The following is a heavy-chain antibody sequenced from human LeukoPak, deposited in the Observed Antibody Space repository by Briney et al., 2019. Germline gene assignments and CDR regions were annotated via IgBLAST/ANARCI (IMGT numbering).Heavy chain of an antibody. V-gene: IGHV1-46*01. J-gene: IGHJ4*02. CDR1: GYTFTSYY. Sequence: GASVKVSCKASGYTFTSYYMHWVRQAPGQGLEWMGIINPSGGSTSYAQKFQGRVTMTRDTSTSTAYMELSSLRSEDTAVYYCARGTNYYDSSGYLDVFDYWGQGTLVTVSS. CDR2: INPSGGST. CDR3: ARGTNYYDSSGYLDVFDY. D-gene: IGHD3-22*01.